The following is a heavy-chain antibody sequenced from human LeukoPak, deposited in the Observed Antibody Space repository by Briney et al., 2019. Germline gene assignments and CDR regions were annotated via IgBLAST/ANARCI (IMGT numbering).Heavy chain of an antibody. CDR3: APGGYSYGSSY. Sequence: GGSLRLSCAASGFTFSSYSMNWVRQAPGKGLEGVSAISSSSSYIYYADSVKRRFTISRDNAKNSLYMQMNRLRAEDTVVYYCAPGGYSYGSSYWGQGSLVTVSS. J-gene: IGHJ4*02. CDR1: GFTFSSYS. D-gene: IGHD5-18*01. V-gene: IGHV3-21*01. CDR2: ISSSSSYI.